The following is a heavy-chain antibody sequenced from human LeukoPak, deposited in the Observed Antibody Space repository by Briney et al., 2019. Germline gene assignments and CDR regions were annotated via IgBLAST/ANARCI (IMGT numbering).Heavy chain of an antibody. CDR1: GGSISSGSYY. D-gene: IGHD3-22*01. V-gene: IGHV4-61*02. CDR3: ARGDFPVVLFDP. CDR2: IYTSGST. J-gene: IGHJ5*02. Sequence: SETLSLTCTVSGGSISSGSYYWSWIRQPAGKGLEWIGRIYTSGSTNYNPSLKSRVTISVDTSKNQFSLKLSSVTAADTAVYYCARGDFPVVLFDPWGQGTLVTVSS.